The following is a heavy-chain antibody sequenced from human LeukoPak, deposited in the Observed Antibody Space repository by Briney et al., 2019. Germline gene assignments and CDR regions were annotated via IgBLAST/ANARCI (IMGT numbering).Heavy chain of an antibody. V-gene: IGHV3-7*01. CDR2: IKQDGSEK. CDR3: ARDSGYYGLAFDY. CDR1: GFTFSTYW. Sequence: GGSLRLSCAASGFTFSTYWMSWVRQAPGKGLEWVAHIKQDGSEKYYVDSVKGRFTISRDNAKNSLYLQMNSLRAEDTAVYYCARDSGYYGLAFDYWGQGTLVTVSS. D-gene: IGHD3-22*01. J-gene: IGHJ4*02.